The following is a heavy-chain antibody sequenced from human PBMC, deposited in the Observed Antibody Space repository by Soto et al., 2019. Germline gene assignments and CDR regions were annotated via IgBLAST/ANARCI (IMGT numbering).Heavy chain of an antibody. CDR3: AKLASVYCRGGSRDPFDI. V-gene: IGHV3-23*01. D-gene: IGHD2-15*01. Sequence: GGSLRLSCAASGFTFSNYAMSWVRQAPGKGLEWVSFISNSGGNTRYADSVKGRFTISRDYSKNTLFLQMNSLRPDDTAVYYCAKLASVYCRGGSRDPFDIWGQGTMVTVSS. J-gene: IGHJ3*02. CDR2: ISNSGGNT. CDR1: GFTFSNYA.